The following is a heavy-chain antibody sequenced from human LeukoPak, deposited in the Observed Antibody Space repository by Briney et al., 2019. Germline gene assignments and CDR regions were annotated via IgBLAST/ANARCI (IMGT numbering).Heavy chain of an antibody. Sequence: SETLSLTCAVYGGSFSGYYWSWIRQPPGKGLEWIGEINHSGSTNYNPSLKSRVTISVDTSKNQFSLKLSSVTAADTAVYYCAREDDTAMAPYYYYGMDVWGQGTTVTVSS. CDR3: AREDDTAMAPYYYYGMDV. CDR2: INHSGST. J-gene: IGHJ6*02. V-gene: IGHV4-34*01. CDR1: GGSFSGYY. D-gene: IGHD5-18*01.